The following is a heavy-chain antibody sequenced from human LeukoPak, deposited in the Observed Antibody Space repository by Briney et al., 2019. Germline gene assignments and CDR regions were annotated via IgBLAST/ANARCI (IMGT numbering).Heavy chain of an antibody. CDR3: ARTANDYGDYEGWNWFDP. D-gene: IGHD4-17*01. J-gene: IGHJ5*02. V-gene: IGHV1-69*13. CDR2: IIPIFGTA. CDR1: GGTFSSYA. Sequence: SVKVSCKASGGTFSSYAISWVRQAPGQGLEWMGGIIPIFGTANYAQKFQGRVTITADESTSTAYMELSSLRSEDTAVYYCARTANDYGDYEGWNWFDPWGQGTLVTDSS.